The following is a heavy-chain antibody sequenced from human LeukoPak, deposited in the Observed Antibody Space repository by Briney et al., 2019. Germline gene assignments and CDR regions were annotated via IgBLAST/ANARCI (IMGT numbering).Heavy chain of an antibody. Sequence: PSETLSLTCTVSGGSIGSYYWSWIRQPAGKGLEWIGRIYTSGSTNYNPSLKSRVTMSVDTSKNQFSLKLSSVTAADTAVYYCSTSSSYYYYMDVWGKGTTVTVSS. J-gene: IGHJ6*03. V-gene: IGHV4-4*07. CDR2: IYTSGST. CDR3: STSSSYYYYMDV. D-gene: IGHD2-2*01. CDR1: GGSIGSYY.